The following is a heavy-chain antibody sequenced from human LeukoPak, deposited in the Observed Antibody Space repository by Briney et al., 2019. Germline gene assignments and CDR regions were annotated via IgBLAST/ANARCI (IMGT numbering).Heavy chain of an antibody. CDR2: INPNSGGT. V-gene: IGHV1-2*02. CDR1: GYTFTGYY. Sequence: GASVTVSCKASGYTFTGYYMHWVRQAPGQGLEWMGWINPNSGGTNYAQKFQGRVTMTRDTSISTAYMELSRLRSDDTAVYYCARGVDGTMVRGVDWFDPWGQGTLVTVSS. J-gene: IGHJ5*02. CDR3: ARGVDGTMVRGVDWFDP. D-gene: IGHD3-10*01.